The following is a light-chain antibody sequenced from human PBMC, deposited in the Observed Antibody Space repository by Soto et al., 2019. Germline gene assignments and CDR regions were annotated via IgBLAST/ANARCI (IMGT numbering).Light chain of an antibody. V-gene: IGKV3D-15*01. CDR1: QNVNNR. J-gene: IGKJ5*01. Sequence: EMLLTQSPGSLSVFPGERASLSCRASQNVNNRLAWYQQKAGQAPRLLISGASSRATGIPDRFSGSGSGTDFTLTISRLESGDFAVYYCQHYHNWPMTFGQGTRLETK. CDR2: GAS. CDR3: QHYHNWPMT.